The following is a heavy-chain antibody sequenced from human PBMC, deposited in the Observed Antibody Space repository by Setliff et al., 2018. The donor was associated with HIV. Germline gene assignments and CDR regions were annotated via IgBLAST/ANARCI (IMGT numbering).Heavy chain of an antibody. D-gene: IGHD2-15*01. V-gene: IGHV4-61*02. CDR2: MYTSGSA. J-gene: IGHJ6*02. CDR3: ARDAKLAYCSGGSCPRAYYSGLDV. Sequence: SETLSLTCTVSGGSINNGTYFWTWIRQPAGKAPEWVGRMYTSGSATYNPSLKSRVTISLDTSTNQFSLNLNSVTAADTAVYYCARDAKLAYCSGGSCPRAYYSGLDVWVQGTTVTVSS. CDR1: GGSINNGTYF.